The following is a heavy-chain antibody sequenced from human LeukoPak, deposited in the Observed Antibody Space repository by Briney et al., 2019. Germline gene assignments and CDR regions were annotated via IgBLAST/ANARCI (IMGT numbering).Heavy chain of an antibody. CDR2: ISLDGSNK. CDR3: ARENDYDDYSLDY. V-gene: IGHV3-30*03. J-gene: IGHJ4*02. D-gene: IGHD4-17*01. CDR1: GFTFSSYG. Sequence: GGSLILSCAASGFTFSSYGMHWVRQAPGKGLEWVTVISLDGSNKYYADSVKGRFTISRDNSKNTLYLEMNSLRAEDTAVYYCARENDYDDYSLDYWGQGTLVTVSS.